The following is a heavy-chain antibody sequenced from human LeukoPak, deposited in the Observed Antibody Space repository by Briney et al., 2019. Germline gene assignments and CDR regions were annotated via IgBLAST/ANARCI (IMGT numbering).Heavy chain of an antibody. Sequence: GGSLRLSCAASGFTFSSYGMHWVRQAPGKGLEWVAFIRYDGSNKYYADSVKGRFTISRDNSKNTLYLQMNSLRAEDTVVYYCAKDGYCSSTSCFPYYYGMDVWGQGNTVTVSS. CDR3: AKDGYCSSTSCFPYYYGMDV. V-gene: IGHV3-30*02. CDR1: GFTFSSYG. D-gene: IGHD2-2*03. CDR2: IRYDGSNK. J-gene: IGHJ6*02.